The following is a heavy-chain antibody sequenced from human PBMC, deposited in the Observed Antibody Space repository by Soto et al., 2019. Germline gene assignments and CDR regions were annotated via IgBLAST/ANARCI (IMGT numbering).Heavy chain of an antibody. V-gene: IGHV4-34*01. J-gene: IGHJ4*02. Sequence: QVQLQQWGAGLLKPSETLSLTCAVYGGSFSGYYWSWIRQPPGKGLEWIGEINHSGSTNYNPSLTSRVTIEVDTSRNQFSLRLGSGTAADTAVYYCARGRGGSGGSCYPHLGYWGQGTLVTVSS. CDR3: ARGRGGSGGSCYPHLGY. D-gene: IGHD2-15*01. CDR1: GGSFSGYY. CDR2: INHSGST.